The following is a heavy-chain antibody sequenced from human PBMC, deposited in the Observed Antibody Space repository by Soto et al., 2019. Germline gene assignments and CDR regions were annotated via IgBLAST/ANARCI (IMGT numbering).Heavy chain of an antibody. D-gene: IGHD2-21*02. CDR3: ARSIVVVTALDY. CDR2: INAGNGNT. CDR1: GYTFTSYA. J-gene: IGHJ4*02. Sequence: QVQLVQSGAEEKKPGASVKVSCKASGYTFTSYAMHWVRQAPGQRLEWMGWINAGNGNTKYSQKFQGRVTITRDTSDNTAHMELSSLRSEDTALYYCARSIVVVTALDYWGQGTLVTVSS. V-gene: IGHV1-3*05.